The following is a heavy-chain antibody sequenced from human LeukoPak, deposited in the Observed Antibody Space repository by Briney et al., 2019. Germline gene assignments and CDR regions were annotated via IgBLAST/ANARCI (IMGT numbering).Heavy chain of an antibody. CDR3: ARGAFDNHAWNGYCFDV. CDR2: IITNFGTT. J-gene: IGHJ4*02. Sequence: SVKVSCQVSGDSFSSYAISWVRRAPGQGLQWMGGIITNFGTTHYAQNFKGRVTFTTDESTGTAYMELSSLISEDTAVYYCARGAFDNHAWNGYCFDVWGQGSRVTVSS. D-gene: IGHD3-3*01. CDR1: GDSFSSYA. V-gene: IGHV1-69*05.